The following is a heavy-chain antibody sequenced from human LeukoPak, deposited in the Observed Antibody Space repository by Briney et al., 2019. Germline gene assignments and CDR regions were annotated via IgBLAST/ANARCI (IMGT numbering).Heavy chain of an antibody. J-gene: IGHJ4*02. CDR2: MYYRGST. CDR1: GGSISSSSHY. Sequence: SETLSLTCTVSGGSISSSSHYWGWIRQPPGKGLEWIGSMYYRGSTYHNPSLKSRVTISVDTSKNQFSLKLSSVTAADTAVYYCAREIVVVPAAYDYWGQGTLVTVSS. D-gene: IGHD2-2*01. V-gene: IGHV4-39*07. CDR3: AREIVVVPAAYDY.